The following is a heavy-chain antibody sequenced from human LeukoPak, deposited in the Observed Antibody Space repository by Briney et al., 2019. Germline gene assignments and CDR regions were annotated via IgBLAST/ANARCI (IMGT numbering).Heavy chain of an antibody. D-gene: IGHD6-19*01. V-gene: IGHV1-46*01. CDR1: GGTFSSYA. CDR3: ARDLGFSSGWPSYYFDY. CDR2: INPSGGST. J-gene: IGHJ4*02. Sequence: ASVKVSCKASGGTFSSYAISWVRQAPGQGLEWMGMINPSGGSTKYAQQFQGRITMTRDTSTSTVYMELSSLRSEDTAVYYCARDLGFSSGWPSYYFDYWGQGTLVTVSS.